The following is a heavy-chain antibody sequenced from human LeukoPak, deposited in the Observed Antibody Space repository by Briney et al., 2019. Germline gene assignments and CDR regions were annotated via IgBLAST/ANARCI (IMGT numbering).Heavy chain of an antibody. CDR2: IGGSGGTT. J-gene: IGHJ4*02. CDR1: GFTFSSYA. Sequence: GGSLRLSCAASGFTFSSYAMSWVRQAPGKGLEWVSAIGGSGGTTYYADSVRGRFTISRDNSKNTLCLQMNSLRAEDTAVYYCAKRNYDFWNTYYSGYYFDYWGQGTLVTVSS. CDR3: AKRNYDFWNTYYSGYYFDY. D-gene: IGHD3-3*01. V-gene: IGHV3-23*01.